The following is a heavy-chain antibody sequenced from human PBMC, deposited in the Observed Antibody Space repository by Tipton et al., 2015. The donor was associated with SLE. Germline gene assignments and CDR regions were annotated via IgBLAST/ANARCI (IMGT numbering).Heavy chain of an antibody. CDR1: GGSFSGYY. D-gene: IGHD2-8*02. CDR3: ARGGLYWLD. CDR2: INHRGST. J-gene: IGHJ4*02. Sequence: TLSLTCAVYGGSFSGYYWSWIRQPPGKGLEWIGEINHRGSTNYNPSLKSRVAMSVDASKNQFSLKLSSVTAADTAVYYCARGGLYWLDWGQGTLVTVSS. V-gene: IGHV4-34*01.